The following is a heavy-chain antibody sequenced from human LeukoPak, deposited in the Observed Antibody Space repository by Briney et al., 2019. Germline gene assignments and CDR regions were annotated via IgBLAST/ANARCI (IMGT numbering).Heavy chain of an antibody. CDR2: IYYSGST. Sequence: SETLSLTCTVSGGSISSYYWSWIRQPPGKGLEWIGYIYYSGSTNYNPSLKGRVTISVDTSKNQFSLKLSSVTAADTAVYYCARHPPGDSSGYLVDYWGQGTLVTVSS. V-gene: IGHV4-59*08. J-gene: IGHJ4*02. D-gene: IGHD3-22*01. CDR3: ARHPPGDSSGYLVDY. CDR1: GGSISSYY.